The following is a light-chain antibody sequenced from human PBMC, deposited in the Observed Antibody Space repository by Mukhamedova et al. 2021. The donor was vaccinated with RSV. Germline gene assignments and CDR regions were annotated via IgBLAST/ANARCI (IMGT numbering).Light chain of an antibody. CDR3: HKYYGAPWM. J-gene: IGKJ1*01. CDR2: AAS. V-gene: IGKV1-27*01. Sequence: WYQRRVHGKAPKLLIHAASTLQSGVPSRFGGSGSGTDFTLTISSLQPEDVATYYCHKYYGAPWMFGQGTKVEIK.